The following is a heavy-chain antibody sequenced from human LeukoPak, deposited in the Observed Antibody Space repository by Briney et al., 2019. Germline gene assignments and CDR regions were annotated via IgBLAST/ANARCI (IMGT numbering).Heavy chain of an antibody. CDR2: INPNSGGT. CDR3: ARAESSGWYSKRKPRDYYYYGMDV. V-gene: IGHV1-2*04. Sequence: GASVTVSCKASGYTFTGYYMHWVRQAPGQGLEWMGWINPNSGGTNYAQKFQGWVTMTRDTSISTAYMELSRLRSDDTAVYYCARAESSGWYSKRKPRDYYYYGMDVWGQGTTVTVSS. D-gene: IGHD6-19*01. J-gene: IGHJ6*02. CDR1: GYTFTGYY.